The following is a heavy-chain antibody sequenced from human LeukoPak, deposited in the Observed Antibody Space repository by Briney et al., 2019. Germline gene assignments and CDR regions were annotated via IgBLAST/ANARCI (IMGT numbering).Heavy chain of an antibody. CDR2: TFYSGVP. J-gene: IGHJ3*01. D-gene: IGHD2/OR15-2a*01. Sequence: TPSHTRTLSGGPISRGMYFGRWIRQHPGKGPESIGYTFYSGVPYYNPSLRSRVTISVDTSKNQFSLKVSSVVPAEAEVYYCARPCNRLCYDLWVGAQGIRGQGTTGTVSS. CDR3: ARPCNRLCYDLWVGAQGI. V-gene: IGHV4-31*03. CDR1: GGPISRGMYF.